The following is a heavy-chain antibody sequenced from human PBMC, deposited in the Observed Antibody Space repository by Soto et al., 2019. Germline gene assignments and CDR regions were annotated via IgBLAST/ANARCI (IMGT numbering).Heavy chain of an antibody. J-gene: IGHJ5*02. V-gene: IGHV2-26*01. CDR3: ASTYSTSWYWFDP. Sequence: QVTVKESGPVLVKPTETLTLTCTVSGFSLSNAGLGVSWIRQPPGKALEWLAHIFSNDEKSYSTSLKSRLTISTDTSKNQVVLTMTNMDPVDTATYYCASTYSTSWYWFDPWGQGTLVTVSS. D-gene: IGHD6-13*01. CDR1: GFSLSNAGLG. CDR2: IFSNDEK.